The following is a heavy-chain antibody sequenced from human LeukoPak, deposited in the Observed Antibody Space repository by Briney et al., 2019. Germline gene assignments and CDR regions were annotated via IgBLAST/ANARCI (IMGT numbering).Heavy chain of an antibody. D-gene: IGHD5-12*01. V-gene: IGHV4-59*08. Sequence: PSETLSLTCTVSGGSISSYYWSWIRQPPGKGLEWIGYIYYSGSTNYNPSLKSRVTISVDTSKNQFSLKLSSVTAADTAVYYCARRVAYSGYDYYYYYGMDVWGQGTTVTVSS. CDR3: ARRVAYSGYDYYYYYGMDV. CDR2: IYYSGST. J-gene: IGHJ6*02. CDR1: GGSISSYY.